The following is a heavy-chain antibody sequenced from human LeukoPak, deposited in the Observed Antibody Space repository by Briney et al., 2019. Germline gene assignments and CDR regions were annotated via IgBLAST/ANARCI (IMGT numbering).Heavy chain of an antibody. Sequence: PGGALRLSSSPSGVTFSSDEMSCGRQAPGKGLGWGSYISSSGSTIYYADSVKGPFTISRDNAKNSLYLQMNSLRAEDTAVYYCAELGITMIGGVWGKGTTVTISS. CDR1: GVTFSSDE. D-gene: IGHD3-10*02. J-gene: IGHJ6*04. CDR2: ISSSGSTI. CDR3: AELGITMIGGV. V-gene: IGHV3-48*03.